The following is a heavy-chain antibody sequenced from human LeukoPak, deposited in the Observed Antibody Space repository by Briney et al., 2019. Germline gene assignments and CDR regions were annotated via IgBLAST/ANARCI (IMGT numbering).Heavy chain of an antibody. Sequence: SETLSLTCTVSGASISSDYWSWIRQSPGKGLEWIGYIYDSGNTDYNPSLKSRVSISMNTSKNQFSLKLSSVTAADTAVYYCATGYCSSTSCYEGGYWGQGTLVTVSS. D-gene: IGHD2-2*01. CDR3: ATGYCSSTSCYEGGY. CDR2: IYDSGNT. J-gene: IGHJ4*02. CDR1: GASISSDY. V-gene: IGHV4-59*12.